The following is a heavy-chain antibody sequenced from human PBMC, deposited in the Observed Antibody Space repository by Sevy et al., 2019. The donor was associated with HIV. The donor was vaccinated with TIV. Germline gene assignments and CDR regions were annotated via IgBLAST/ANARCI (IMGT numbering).Heavy chain of an antibody. CDR1: GYAFTGYY. CDR3: ARAPTDFWTGGMDV. D-gene: IGHD3-3*01. Sequence: ASVKVSCKASGYAFTGYYIHWVRQAPGQGLEWMGRINPISGGTDDSRHFQGRVTMTRDTSISTAYMDITRLTSDDTAVYYCARAPTDFWTGGMDVWGQGTVVTVSS. V-gene: IGHV1-2*06. J-gene: IGHJ6*02. CDR2: INPISGGT.